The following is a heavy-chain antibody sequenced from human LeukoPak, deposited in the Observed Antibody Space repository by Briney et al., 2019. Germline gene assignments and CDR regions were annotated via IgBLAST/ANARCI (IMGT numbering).Heavy chain of an antibody. CDR3: ARHLAYGYSSSWYFDY. CDR2: ISTSGSA. D-gene: IGHD6-13*01. Sequence: SETLSLTCTGSGGSISSYYWSWIRQPAGKGLEWIGRISTSGSANYNPSLKSRVTTSVDTSKNQFSLKLTSVTAADTAVYYCARHLAYGYSSSWYFDYWGQGTLVTVSS. J-gene: IGHJ4*02. V-gene: IGHV4-4*07. CDR1: GGSISSYY.